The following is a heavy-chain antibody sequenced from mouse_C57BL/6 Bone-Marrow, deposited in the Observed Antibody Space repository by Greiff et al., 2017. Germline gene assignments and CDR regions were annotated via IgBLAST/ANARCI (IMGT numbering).Heavy chain of an antibody. V-gene: IGHV14-3*01. D-gene: IGHD4-1*01. CDR1: GFNIKNTY. J-gene: IGHJ3*01. CDR2: FDPGNGNT. Sequence: VQLQQSVAELVRPGASVKLSCTASGFNIKNTYMNWVKQRPEQGLEWIGRFDPGNGNTKYAPKFQGKATITADTSSNTAYLQLSSLTSEDTASYYCAWECAYWGQGTLVTVSA. CDR3: AWECAY.